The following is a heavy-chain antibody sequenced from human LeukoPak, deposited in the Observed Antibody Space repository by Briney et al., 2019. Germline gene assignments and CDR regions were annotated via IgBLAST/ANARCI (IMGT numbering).Heavy chain of an antibody. CDR2: INPKSGRT. CDR3: ARETSSRYFDY. J-gene: IGHJ4*02. Sequence: ASVKVSCKASGYTFIGYNIHWVRQAPGQGLEWMGWINPKSGRTGYAQKFQGRVTITRNTSISTAYMELSSLRSEDTAVYYCARETSSRYFDYWGQGTLLTVSS. V-gene: IGHV1-8*03. CDR1: GYTFIGYN.